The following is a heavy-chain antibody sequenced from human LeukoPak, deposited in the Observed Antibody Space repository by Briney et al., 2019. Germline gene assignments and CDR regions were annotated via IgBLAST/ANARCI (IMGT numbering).Heavy chain of an antibody. CDR1: GDSISSYY. CDR2: IYYSGST. Sequence: PSETLSLTCSVSGDSISSYYWSWIRQPPGKGLEWIGYIYYSGSTNYNPSLKSRVTISVGTSKNQFSLKLSSVTAADTAVYYCARAGPLYGSGRSHKYDYWGQGTLVTVSS. V-gene: IGHV4-59*01. CDR3: ARAGPLYGSGRSHKYDY. D-gene: IGHD3-10*01. J-gene: IGHJ4*02.